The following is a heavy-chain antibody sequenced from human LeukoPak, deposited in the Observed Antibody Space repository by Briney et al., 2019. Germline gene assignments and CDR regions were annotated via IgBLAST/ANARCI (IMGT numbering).Heavy chain of an antibody. J-gene: IGHJ4*02. Sequence: HPGGSLRLSCAASGFTFSSYWMSWVRQAPGKGLEWVANIKQDGSEKYYVDSVKGRFTISRDNAKNSLYLQMNSLRAEDTAVYYCARGAGYNYPYYFDYWGQGTLVTVSS. CDR2: IKQDGSEK. D-gene: IGHD5-24*01. V-gene: IGHV3-7*03. CDR1: GFTFSSYW. CDR3: ARGAGYNYPYYFDY.